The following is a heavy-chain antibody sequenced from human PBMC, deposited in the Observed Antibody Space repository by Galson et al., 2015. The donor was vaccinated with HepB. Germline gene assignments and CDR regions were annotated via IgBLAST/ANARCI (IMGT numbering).Heavy chain of an antibody. Sequence: SVKVSCKASGYTFTSYYMHWVRQAPGQGLEWMGIINPSGGSTSYAQKFQGRVTMTRDTSTSTVYMELSSLRSEDTAVYYCARDQRRSGYSYGPLWVFDYWGQGTLVTVSS. J-gene: IGHJ4*02. V-gene: IGHV1-46*01. CDR1: GYTFTSYY. D-gene: IGHD5-18*01. CDR2: INPSGGST. CDR3: ARDQRRSGYSYGPLWVFDY.